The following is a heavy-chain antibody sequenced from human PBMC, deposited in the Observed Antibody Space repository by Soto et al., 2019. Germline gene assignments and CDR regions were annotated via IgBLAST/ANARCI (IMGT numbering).Heavy chain of an antibody. CDR2: LYYGGST. D-gene: IGHD1-26*01. J-gene: IGHJ5*02. Sequence: SETLSLTCSVSGGSINSDDSFWGWVRQSPGKGLEWIGSLYYGGSTFYNPSLRSRVTISLDTSKNQFSLRLTSVTAADTAIYYCARQLPVGATSWFDPWGQGTLVTVSS. V-gene: IGHV4-39*01. CDR3: ARQLPVGATSWFDP. CDR1: GGSINSDDSF.